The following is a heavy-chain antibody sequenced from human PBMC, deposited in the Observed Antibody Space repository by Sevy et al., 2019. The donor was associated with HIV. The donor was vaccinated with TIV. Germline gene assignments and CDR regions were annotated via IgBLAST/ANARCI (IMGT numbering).Heavy chain of an antibody. J-gene: IGHJ4*02. D-gene: IGHD3-22*01. CDR3: ARDPMGSYYDSSGYYFR. CDR2: IWYDGSNK. CDR1: GFTFSSYG. Sequence: GGCLRLSCAASGFTFSSYGMHWVRQAPGKGLEWVAVIWYDGSNKYYADSVKGRFTISRDNSKNTLYLQMNSLRADDMALYYCARDPMGSYYDSSGYYFRWGQGTLVTVSS. V-gene: IGHV3-33*01.